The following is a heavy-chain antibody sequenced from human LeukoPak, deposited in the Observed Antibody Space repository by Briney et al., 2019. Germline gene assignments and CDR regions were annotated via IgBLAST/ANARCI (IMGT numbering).Heavy chain of an antibody. Sequence: PSETLSLTCTVSGGSISSHYWSWIRQPPGKGLEWIGYIYHTGATRSPSSLKTRVTMSLDTSKNNFSLKLSAVTAADTAVYYCARGNGMATFPWDSWGQGTLVTVSS. V-gene: IGHV4-59*11. CDR3: ARGNGMATFPWDS. CDR1: GGSISSHY. CDR2: IYHTGAT. D-gene: IGHD5-24*01. J-gene: IGHJ4*02.